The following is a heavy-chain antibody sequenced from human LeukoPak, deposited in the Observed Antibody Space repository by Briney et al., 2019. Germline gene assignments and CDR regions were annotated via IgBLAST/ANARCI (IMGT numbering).Heavy chain of an antibody. J-gene: IGHJ5*02. CDR2: INPNSGGT. V-gene: IGHV1-2*02. D-gene: IGHD3-9*01. CDR3: AREREGLRYFDWLSPGGWFDP. Sequence: ASVTVSCKASGYTFTGYYMHWVRQAPGQGLEWMGWINPNSGGTNYAQKFQGRVTMTRDTSISTAYMELSRLRSDDTAVYYCAREREGLRYFDWLSPGGWFDPWGQGTLVTVSS. CDR1: GYTFTGYY.